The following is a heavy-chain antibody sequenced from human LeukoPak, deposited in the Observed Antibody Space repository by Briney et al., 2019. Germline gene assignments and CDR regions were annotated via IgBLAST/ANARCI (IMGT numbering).Heavy chain of an antibody. CDR1: VGSISSGNW. D-gene: IGHD2-8*01. CDR3: SRENGAFSPFGY. J-gene: IGHJ4*02. Sequence: SGTLSLTCAVSVGSISSGNWWSWVRQPPGQGLEWIGEVSLSGLTNYNPSLSSRVIMALDTSKNHLSLHLTSVTAADTAVYYCSRENGAFSPFGYWGQGYLVTVLS. V-gene: IGHV4-4*02. CDR2: VSLSGLT.